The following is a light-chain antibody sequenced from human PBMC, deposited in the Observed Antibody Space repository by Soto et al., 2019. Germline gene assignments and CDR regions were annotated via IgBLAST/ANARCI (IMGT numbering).Light chain of an antibody. J-gene: IGLJ3*02. CDR3: HSYESNNVV. CDR1: SGSIASNY. Sequence: NFMLTQPHSVSESPGKTVIISCTRSSGSIASNYVQWYQQRPGSAPTIVIYEDNQRPSGVPDRFSGSVDSSSNSASLTISRLKTEDEADYYCHSYESNNVVFGGWTKLTVL. CDR2: EDN. V-gene: IGLV6-57*03.